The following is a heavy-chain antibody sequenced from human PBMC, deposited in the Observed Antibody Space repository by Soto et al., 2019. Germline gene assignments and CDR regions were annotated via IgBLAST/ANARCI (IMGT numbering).Heavy chain of an antibody. CDR3: ARCVASTSTLESLDY. CDR1: GFTFRSHG. Sequence: PGGSLRLSCEASGFTFRSHGMHWVRQAPGKGLEWVALIWFDGSDKYYADSVKGRFAISRDNSKNTLYLLMSSLRAEDTAVYYCARCVASTSTLESLDYWGQGTPVTVSS. V-gene: IGHV3-33*01. J-gene: IGHJ4*02. D-gene: IGHD1-1*01. CDR2: IWFDGSDK.